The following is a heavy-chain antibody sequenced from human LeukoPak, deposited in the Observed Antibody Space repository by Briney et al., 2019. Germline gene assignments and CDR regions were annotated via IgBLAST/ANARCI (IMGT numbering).Heavy chain of an antibody. Sequence: GGSLRLSCAASGFTFSSYGMHWVRQAPGKGLEWVAVISYDGSNKYYADSVKGRFTISRDNSKNTLYLQMNSLRAEDTAVYYCAKDTDFWSVKAFDTWGQGTMVTVSS. CDR1: GFTFSSYG. J-gene: IGHJ3*02. V-gene: IGHV3-30*18. D-gene: IGHD3-3*01. CDR3: AKDTDFWSVKAFDT. CDR2: ISYDGSNK.